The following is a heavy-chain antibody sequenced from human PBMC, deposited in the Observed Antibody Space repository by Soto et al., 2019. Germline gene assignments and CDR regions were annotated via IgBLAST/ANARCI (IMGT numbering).Heavy chain of an antibody. CDR1: GFTFSSYE. CDR3: ASAGRYCSSTSCYSDDAFDI. Sequence: GGSLRLSCAASGFTFSSYEMNWVRQAPGKGLEWVSYISSSGSTIYYADSVKGRFTISRDNAKNSLYLQMNSLRAEDTAVYYCASAGRYCSSTSCYSDDAFDIWGQGTMVTVSS. CDR2: ISSSGSTI. D-gene: IGHD2-2*01. V-gene: IGHV3-48*03. J-gene: IGHJ3*02.